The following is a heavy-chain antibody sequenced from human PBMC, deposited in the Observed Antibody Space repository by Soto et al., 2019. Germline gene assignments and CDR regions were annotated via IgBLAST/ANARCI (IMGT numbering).Heavy chain of an antibody. CDR3: ARGYYDTES. Sequence: SETLSLTCAVYGGSFSGYYWSWIRQPPGKGLEWIGYIYYSGSTNYNPSLKSRVTISVDTSKNQFSLKLSSVTAADTAVYYCARGYYDTESWGQGTLVTVSS. CDR2: IYYSGST. CDR1: GGSFSGYY. J-gene: IGHJ5*02. D-gene: IGHD3-22*01. V-gene: IGHV4-59*01.